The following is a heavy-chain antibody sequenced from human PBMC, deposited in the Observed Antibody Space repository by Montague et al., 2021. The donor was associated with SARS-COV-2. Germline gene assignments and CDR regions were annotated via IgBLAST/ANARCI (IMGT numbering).Heavy chain of an antibody. CDR2: ISYDGSQK. Sequence: SLRLSCAASGFTFNTYAMHWVRQTPGRGLEWLALISYDGSQKFYADSVKGRFTISRDNSKNTLYLQMNGMRAGDTAFYYCAREGLTGNLAHFDYWGQGTLVTVSA. CDR1: GFTFNTYA. D-gene: IGHD1-14*01. V-gene: IGHV3-30-3*01. CDR3: AREGLTGNLAHFDY. J-gene: IGHJ4*02.